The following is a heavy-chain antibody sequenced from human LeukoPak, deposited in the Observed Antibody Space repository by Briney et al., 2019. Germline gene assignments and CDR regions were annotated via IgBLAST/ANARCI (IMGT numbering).Heavy chain of an antibody. CDR1: GGTFSSYA. J-gene: IGHJ5*02. V-gene: IGHV1-69*13. Sequence: SVTVSCKASGGTFSSYAISWVRQAPGQGLEWMGGIIPIFGTANYAQKFQGRVTITADESTSTAYMELSSLRSEDTAVYYCASLVYHYGSGARWFDPWGQGTLITVSS. CDR3: ASLVYHYGSGARWFDP. D-gene: IGHD3-10*01. CDR2: IIPIFGTA.